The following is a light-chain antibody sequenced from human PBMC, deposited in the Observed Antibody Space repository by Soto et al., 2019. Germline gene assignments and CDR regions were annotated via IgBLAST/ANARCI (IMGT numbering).Light chain of an antibody. CDR1: NSNIGENT. J-gene: IGLJ3*02. V-gene: IGLV1-44*01. Sequence: QSVLTQPPSASGTPGQRVTISCSGGNSNIGENTVKWYQHLPGAAPKVLIYSDNQRPSAVPDRFSGSKSGTSASLAISGLQPEDEADYYCASWDDNLDAWLFGGGTKVTVL. CDR3: ASWDDNLDAWL. CDR2: SDN.